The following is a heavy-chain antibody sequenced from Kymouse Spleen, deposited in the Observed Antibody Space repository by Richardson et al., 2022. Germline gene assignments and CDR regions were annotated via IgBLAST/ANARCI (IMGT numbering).Heavy chain of an antibody. CDR3: ARGVDTAMVTDYYYGMDV. CDR2: INSDGSST. J-gene: IGHJ6*02. Sequence: EVQLVESGGGLVQPGGSLRLSCAASGFTFSSYWMHWVRQAPGKGLVWVSRINSDGSSTSYADSVKGRFTISRDNAKNTLYLQMNSLRAEDTAVYYCARGVDTAMVTDYYYGMDVWGQGTTVTVSS. D-gene: IGHD5-18,IGHD5-18*01. V-gene: IGHV3-74*01. CDR1: GFTFSSYW.